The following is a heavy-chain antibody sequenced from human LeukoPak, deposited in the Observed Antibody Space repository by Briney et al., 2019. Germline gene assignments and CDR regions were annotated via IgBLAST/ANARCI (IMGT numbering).Heavy chain of an antibody. CDR1: GGSLSGAY. D-gene: IGHD3-9*01. CDR2: INHTGST. V-gene: IGHV4-34*01. CDR3: ARGPVRLARPFDY. J-gene: IGHJ4*02. Sequence: SETLSLTCSVQGGSLSGAYWTWIRQPPGKGVEWIGEINHTGSTNYDPSLKSRVTMSADTPKNQFSLNLTSVTAADTAVYYCARGPVRLARPFDYWGQGTLVTVSS.